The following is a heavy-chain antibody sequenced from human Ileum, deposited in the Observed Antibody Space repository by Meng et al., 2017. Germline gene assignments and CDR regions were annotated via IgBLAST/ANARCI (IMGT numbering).Heavy chain of an antibody. CDR3: ARGVSAAGLFDN. CDR1: GGSIGSAAYY. CDR2: IHYTGST. Sequence: QVQLQESGPGPVKVSQTLFRTCTVSGGSIGSAAYYWTWIRQHPAKGLEWIGYIHYTGSTSYNPSLESRTSTSIDTSNNQFSLKVTSVTAADTAVYYCARGVSAAGLFDNWGPGTLVTVSS. D-gene: IGHD2-2*01. V-gene: IGHV4-31*03. J-gene: IGHJ4*02.